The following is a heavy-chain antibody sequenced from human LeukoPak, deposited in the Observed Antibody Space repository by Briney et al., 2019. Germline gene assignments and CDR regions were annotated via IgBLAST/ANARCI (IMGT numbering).Heavy chain of an antibody. Sequence: SETLSLTCTVSGGSISSGSYYWSWIRQPAGKGLEWIGRIYTSGSTNYNPSLKSRVTISVDTSKNQFSLKLSSVTAADTAVYYCARGGYSSGWYVGYFDYWGQGTLVTVSS. D-gene: IGHD6-19*01. J-gene: IGHJ4*02. CDR1: GGSISSGSYY. CDR3: ARGGYSSGWYVGYFDY. V-gene: IGHV4-61*02. CDR2: IYTSGST.